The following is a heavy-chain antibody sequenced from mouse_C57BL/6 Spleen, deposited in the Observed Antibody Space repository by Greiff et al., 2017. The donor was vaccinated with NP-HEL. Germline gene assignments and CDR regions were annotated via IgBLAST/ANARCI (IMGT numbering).Heavy chain of an antibody. CDR1: GFSLSTSGMG. Sequence: QVTLKESGPGILQSSQTLSLTCSFSGFSLSTSGMGVSWIRQPSGKGLEWLAHIYWDDDKRYNPSLKSRLTISKDTSRNQVFLKITSVDTADTATYYCARVLITTVVADWYFDVWGTGTTVTVSS. V-gene: IGHV8-12*01. CDR2: IYWDDDK. J-gene: IGHJ1*03. CDR3: ARVLITTVVADWYFDV. D-gene: IGHD1-1*01.